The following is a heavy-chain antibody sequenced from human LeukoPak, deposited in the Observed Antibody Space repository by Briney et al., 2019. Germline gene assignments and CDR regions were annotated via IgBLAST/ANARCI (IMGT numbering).Heavy chain of an antibody. CDR2: IYYSGST. Sequence: SETLSLTCTVSGGSISSYYWSWIRQPHENGLEWIGYIYYSGSTNCNPSVKSRVAMSVDTSKKQFSLKLSSLTASDTAVYYCARGGTAVIAPYAFDIWGQGTKVNVPS. J-gene: IGHJ3*02. CDR3: ARGGTAVIAPYAFDI. V-gene: IGHV4-59*01. CDR1: GGSISSYY. D-gene: IGHD4-23*01.